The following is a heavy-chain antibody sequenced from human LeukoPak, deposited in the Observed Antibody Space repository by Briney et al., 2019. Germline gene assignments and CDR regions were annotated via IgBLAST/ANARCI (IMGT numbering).Heavy chain of an antibody. D-gene: IGHD5-18*01. CDR1: GFTFSSYE. CDR2: ISSSGSTI. V-gene: IGHV3-48*03. J-gene: IGHJ4*02. CDR3: ARDGAEYSYGVGYYFDY. Sequence: GGSLRLSCAASGFTFSSYEMNWVRQAPGKGLEWVSYISSSGSTIYYADSVKGRFTISRDNAKNSLYPQMNSLRAEDTAVYYCARDGAEYSYGVGYYFDYWGQGTLVTVSS.